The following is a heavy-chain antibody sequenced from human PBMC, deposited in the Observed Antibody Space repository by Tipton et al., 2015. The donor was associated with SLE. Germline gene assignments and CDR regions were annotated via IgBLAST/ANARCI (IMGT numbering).Heavy chain of an antibody. J-gene: IGHJ4*02. CDR3: ARVTVAGKVDY. D-gene: IGHD6-19*01. CDR1: GGSISSYY. CDR2: VYTTGST. V-gene: IGHV4-4*07. Sequence: LRLSCTVSGGSISSYYWTWVRQPAGKGLEWIGRVYTTGSTNYNPSLKSRVTMSVDTSKNQFSLKLTSVTAADTAVYYCARVTVAGKVDYWGQGTLVTVSS.